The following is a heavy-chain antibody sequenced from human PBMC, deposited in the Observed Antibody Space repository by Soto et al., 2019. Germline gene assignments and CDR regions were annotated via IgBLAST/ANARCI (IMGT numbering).Heavy chain of an antibody. J-gene: IGHJ4*02. CDR2: IYYSGST. CDR1: GGSISSYY. D-gene: IGHD2-8*01. CDR3: ARRMRLGDFDY. Sequence: SETLSLTCTVSGGSISSYYWSWIRQPPGKGLEWIGYIYYSGSTNYNPSLKSRVTISVDTSKNQFSLKLSSVTAADTAVYYCARRMRLGDFDYWGQGTLVTVPQ. V-gene: IGHV4-59*08.